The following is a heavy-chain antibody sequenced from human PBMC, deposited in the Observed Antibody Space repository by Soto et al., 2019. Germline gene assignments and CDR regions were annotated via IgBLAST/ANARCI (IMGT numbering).Heavy chain of an antibody. Sequence: SLRLSCVGSGFTFSSYAMSWVRQAPGKGLEWVSAISGSGGSTYYADSVKGRFTISRDNSKNTLYLQMNSLRAEDTAVYYCAKASVVPAAKLGYYYGMDVWGQGTTVTVSS. CDR3: AKASVVPAAKLGYYYGMDV. CDR1: GFTFSSYA. D-gene: IGHD2-2*01. CDR2: ISGSGGST. J-gene: IGHJ6*02. V-gene: IGHV3-23*01.